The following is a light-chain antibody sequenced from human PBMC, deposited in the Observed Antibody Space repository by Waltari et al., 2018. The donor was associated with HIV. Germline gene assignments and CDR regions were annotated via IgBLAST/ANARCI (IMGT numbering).Light chain of an antibody. CDR1: SSDVGSYNL. CDR3: CSYAGSYTYVV. CDR2: EVG. V-gene: IGLV2-23*02. J-gene: IGLJ2*01. Sequence: QSALTQPASVSGSPGQSITIPCTGTSSDVGSYNLVSWYQQHPGDAPKLMIYEVGKRPSGVSNRFSGSKSGDTASLTISGLQAEDEADYYCCSYAGSYTYVVFGGGTKLTVL.